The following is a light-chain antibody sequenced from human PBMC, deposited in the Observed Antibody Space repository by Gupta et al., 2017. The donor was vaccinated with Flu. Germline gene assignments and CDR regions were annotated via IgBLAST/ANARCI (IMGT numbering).Light chain of an antibody. CDR1: QSLVHRNGNTY. CDR2: RVS. J-gene: IGKJ1*01. CDR3: MQGTHWPT. Sequence: DVVMTQSPLSLPVTLGQPASISCRASQSLVHRNGNTYLTWFQQRPGQSPRRLIYRVSNRDSGVPDRFSGSGSGTDFTLKISRVEPEDVGVYYCMQGTHWPTFGQGTKVEIK. V-gene: IGKV2-30*02.